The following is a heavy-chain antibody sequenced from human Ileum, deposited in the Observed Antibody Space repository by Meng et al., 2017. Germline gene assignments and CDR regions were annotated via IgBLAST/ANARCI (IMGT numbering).Heavy chain of an antibody. J-gene: IGHJ4*02. V-gene: IGHV1-2*02. CDR2: VYPISGAT. Sequence: QVQLVQSGAEVKKPGASVKCSCKASGYTFTDYHILWVRQVPGQGLEWMGWVYPISGATIYAKSFRGRVTMTRDTSVNTAYMELSSLRSDDTAVYYCARVGAVASFDYWGQGTLVTVSS. D-gene: IGHD6-19*01. CDR3: ARVGAVASFDY. CDR1: GYTFTDYH.